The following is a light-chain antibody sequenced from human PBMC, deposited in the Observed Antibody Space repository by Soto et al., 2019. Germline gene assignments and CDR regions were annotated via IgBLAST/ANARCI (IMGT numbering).Light chain of an antibody. Sequence: DVVMTQSPLSLPVTLGQPASISCRSSQSLVHSDGNTYLTWFHQRPGQSPRRLIYKISDRDSGVPDTFSGSESGTDFTLKVSRVEAEDVGIYFCVQTTHWPYTFGQGTKLEIK. J-gene: IGKJ2*01. CDR2: KIS. V-gene: IGKV2-30*02. CDR1: QSLVHSDGNTY. CDR3: VQTTHWPYT.